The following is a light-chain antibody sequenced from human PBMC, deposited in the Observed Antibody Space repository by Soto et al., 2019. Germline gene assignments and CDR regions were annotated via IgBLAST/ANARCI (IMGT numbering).Light chain of an antibody. V-gene: IGKV1-12*01. J-gene: IGKJ3*01. CDR3: QHAKSFPPT. Sequence: DIQMTQSPSSVSASVGDRVTITCRASQDLSSSLAWYQQKPRKAPKLLIYAASILQSGVSSRFNGSGSGTHFTLTISNLQPEDFATYYCQHAKSFPPTFGPGTRVDIK. CDR1: QDLSSS. CDR2: AAS.